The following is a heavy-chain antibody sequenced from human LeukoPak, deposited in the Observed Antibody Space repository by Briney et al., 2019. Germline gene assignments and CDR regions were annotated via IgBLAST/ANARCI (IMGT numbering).Heavy chain of an antibody. Sequence: PSETLSLTCTVSGDSISRSYWNWIRQPPGKGLEWIGYFLYGGCTNYHPALKSRVSISVDTSKNQFSLTLNSVTAADTAVYYCAKTGGSDYDDSAYYGMGTFDFWGQGARVTVSS. CDR2: FLYGGCT. J-gene: IGHJ4*02. V-gene: IGHV4-59*01. CDR3: AKTGGSDYDDSAYYGMGTFDF. D-gene: IGHD3-22*01. CDR1: GDSISRSY.